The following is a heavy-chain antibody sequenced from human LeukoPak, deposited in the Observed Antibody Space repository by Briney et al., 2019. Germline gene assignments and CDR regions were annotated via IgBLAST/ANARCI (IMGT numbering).Heavy chain of an antibody. J-gene: IGHJ6*03. CDR3: ARHVYTDFWSRYLPDYYYYYYMDV. CDR1: GYSISSGYY. D-gene: IGHD3-3*01. Sequence: PSETLSLTCAVSGYSISSGYYWGWIRQPPGKGLEWIGIIYHSGSTYYNPSLNSRVTISVDTSKKQFSLKLSSVTAAATAVYYCARHVYTDFWSRYLPDYYYYYYMDVWGKGTTVTVSS. CDR2: IYHSGST. V-gene: IGHV4-38-2*01.